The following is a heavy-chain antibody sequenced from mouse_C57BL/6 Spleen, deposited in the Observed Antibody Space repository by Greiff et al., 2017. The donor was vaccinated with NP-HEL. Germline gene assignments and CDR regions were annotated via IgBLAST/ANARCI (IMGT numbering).Heavy chain of an antibody. J-gene: IGHJ2*01. D-gene: IGHD1-1*01. V-gene: IGHV14-1*01. CDR3: AKWISLITTVVATDY. CDR1: GFNIKDYY. CDR2: IDPEDGDT. Sequence: EVKLMESGAELVRPGASVKLSCTASGFNIKDYYMHWVKQRPEQGLEWIGRIDPEDGDTEYAPKFQGKATMTADTSSNTAYLQLSSLTSEDTAVYYCAKWISLITTVVATDYWGQGTTLTVSS.